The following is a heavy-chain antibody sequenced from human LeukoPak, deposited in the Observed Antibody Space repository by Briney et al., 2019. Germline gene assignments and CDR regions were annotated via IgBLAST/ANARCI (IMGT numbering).Heavy chain of an antibody. CDR2: IIPIFGTA. V-gene: IGHV1-69*05. J-gene: IGHJ6*03. D-gene: IGHD3-22*01. Sequence: ASVKVPCRASGGTFSSYAISWVRQAPGQGLEWMGGIIPIFGTANYAQKFQGRVTITTDESTSTAYMELSSLRSEDTAVYYCARGAYYDSSGYSIYYYYYYMDVWGKGTTVTVSS. CDR1: GGTFSSYA. CDR3: ARGAYYDSSGYSIYYYYYYMDV.